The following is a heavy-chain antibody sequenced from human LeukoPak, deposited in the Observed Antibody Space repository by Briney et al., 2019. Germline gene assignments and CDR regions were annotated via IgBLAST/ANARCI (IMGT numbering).Heavy chain of an antibody. CDR3: AKDGRMWGSGSQKVYYMDV. CDR2: IWYGGSDK. CDR1: GFTFSSYG. J-gene: IGHJ6*03. V-gene: IGHV3-30*02. D-gene: IGHD3-10*01. Sequence: GGSLRLSCAASGFTFSSYGMHWVRQAPGKGLEWVAVIWYGGSDKYYADSVKGRFTISRDTSKNTLYLQMNSLRVEDTAVYYCAKDGRMWGSGSQKVYYMDVWGKGTTVTVSS.